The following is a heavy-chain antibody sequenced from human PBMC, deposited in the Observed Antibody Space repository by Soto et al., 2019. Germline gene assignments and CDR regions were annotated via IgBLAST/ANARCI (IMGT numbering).Heavy chain of an antibody. CDR2: INPILSMS. Sequence: QVQLVQSGAEVKRPGSSVKVSCKASGDTFTFYSINWVRQAPGLGLEWMGRINPILSMSNYAQRFQGRVTMTADKSTSTAYREPSSLRSEDTAIYYCASSYGSGYRAFDYWGQGALVTVSS. CDR1: GDTFTFYS. CDR3: ASSYGSGYRAFDY. J-gene: IGHJ4*02. D-gene: IGHD3-10*01. V-gene: IGHV1-69*02.